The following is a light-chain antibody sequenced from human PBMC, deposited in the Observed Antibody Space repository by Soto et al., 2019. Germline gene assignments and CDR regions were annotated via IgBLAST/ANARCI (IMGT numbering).Light chain of an antibody. J-gene: IGKJ4*01. CDR2: AAS. CDR1: QGISSY. CDR3: QQLNSYPRLT. V-gene: IGKV1-9*01. Sequence: DIQLTQSPSFLSASVGDRVTITCRASQGISSYLAWYQQKPGKAPKLLIYAASTLQSGVPSRFSGSGSGTEFTLTLGSLQAEDCATYYCQQLNSYPRLTFGGGTKVEIK.